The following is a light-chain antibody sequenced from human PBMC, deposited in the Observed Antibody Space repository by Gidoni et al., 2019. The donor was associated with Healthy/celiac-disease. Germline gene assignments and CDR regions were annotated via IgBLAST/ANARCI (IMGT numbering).Light chain of an antibody. CDR1: SSDVGGYNY. CDR2: DVS. V-gene: IGLV2-14*03. CDR3: SSYTSSSTYV. J-gene: IGLJ1*01. Sequence: QSALTQPVSVSGSPGQSITISCTGTSSDVGGYNYVSWYQQHPGKAPKLRIYDVSNRPSGVSNRFSGSKSGNTASLTSSGLQAEDEADYYCSSYTSSSTYVFGTGTKVTVL.